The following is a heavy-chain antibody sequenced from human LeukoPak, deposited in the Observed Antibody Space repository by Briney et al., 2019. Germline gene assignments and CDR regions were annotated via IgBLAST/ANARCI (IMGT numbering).Heavy chain of an antibody. CDR1: GYTFTSYY. J-gene: IGHJ5*02. Sequence: VSVKVSCKASGYTFTSYYMHWVRQAPGQGLEWMGIINPSGGSTSYAQKFQGRVTMTRDTSTSTVYMELSSLRSEDTAVYYCASEGLRFLDPDWFDPWGQGTLVTVSS. V-gene: IGHV1-46*01. CDR3: ASEGLRFLDPDWFDP. CDR2: INPSGGST. D-gene: IGHD3-3*01.